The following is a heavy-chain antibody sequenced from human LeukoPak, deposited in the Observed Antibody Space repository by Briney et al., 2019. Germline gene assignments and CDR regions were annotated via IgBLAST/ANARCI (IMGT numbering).Heavy chain of an antibody. CDR2: IRTKLRNYAT. V-gene: IGHV3-73*01. D-gene: IGHD1-20*01. CDR3: TTYISGHY. CDR1: GFIFSGSD. Sequence: GGSLRLSCATSGFIFSGSDIHRVRQASGRGLEWVGRIRTKLRNYATAYAASVKGRFTISRDDSGDTAYLQMNSLKTEDTAVYYCTTYISGHYWGQGTLVTVSS. J-gene: IGHJ4*02.